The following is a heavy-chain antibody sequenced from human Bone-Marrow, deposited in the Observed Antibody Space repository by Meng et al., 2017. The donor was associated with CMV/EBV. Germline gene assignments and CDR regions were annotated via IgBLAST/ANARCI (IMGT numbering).Heavy chain of an antibody. J-gene: IGHJ3*02. CDR2: IYYSGST. Sequence: SETLSLTCTVSGGSISSYYWSWIRQLPGKGLEWIGYIYYSGSTNYNPSLKTRVTISVDTSKNQFSLKLSSVTAADTAGYYGARGRRVRDALDIWGQGTMVTVSS. CDR3: ARGRRVRDALDI. CDR1: GGSISSYY. V-gene: IGHV4-59*01. D-gene: IGHD2-21*01.